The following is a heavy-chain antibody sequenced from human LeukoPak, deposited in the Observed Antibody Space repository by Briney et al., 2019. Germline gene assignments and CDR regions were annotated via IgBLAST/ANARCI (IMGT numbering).Heavy chain of an antibody. CDR2: ISISGSSR. V-gene: IGHV3-48*04. J-gene: IGHJ4*02. CDR1: GFSFSTHS. Sequence: GGSLRLSCAASGFSFSTHSLTWVRLAPGKGLEWLSFISISGSSRHYADSVKGRFTISRDNAENSVYLQMNSLRTEDTAVYYCARGGIPHYSDNTGYFFGQFWGQGTRVTVSS. D-gene: IGHD3-22*01. CDR3: ARGGIPHYSDNTGYFFGQF.